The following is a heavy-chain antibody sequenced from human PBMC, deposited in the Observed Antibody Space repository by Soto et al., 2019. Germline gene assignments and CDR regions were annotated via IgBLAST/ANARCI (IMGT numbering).Heavy chain of an antibody. CDR1: GFTFSSYW. Sequence: EVQLVESGGGLVQPGGSLRLSCAASGFTFSSYWMAWVRQAPGKGLEWVAFIKEDGSQKYSADSVQGRFTISRDNAKNSLFLHMNSLRPEDTAVYYCARAVYCTTANCWDDFHYYNIDVWGQGTAVTVSS. D-gene: IGHD2-2*01. J-gene: IGHJ6*02. V-gene: IGHV3-7*01. CDR2: IKEDGSQK. CDR3: ARAVYCTTANCWDDFHYYNIDV.